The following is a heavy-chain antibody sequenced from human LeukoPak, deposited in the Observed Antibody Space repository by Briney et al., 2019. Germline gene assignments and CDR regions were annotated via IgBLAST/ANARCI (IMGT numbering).Heavy chain of an antibody. D-gene: IGHD6-19*01. CDR2: ISWNSGSI. CDR3: AKGTRQFHSSGWYAEFDY. Sequence: PGGSLRLSCAASGFAFSSYEMNWVRQAPGKGLEWVSGISWNSGSIGYADSVKGRFTISRDNAKNSLYLQMNSLRAEDTALYYCAKGTRQFHSSGWYAEFDYWGQGTLVTVSS. J-gene: IGHJ4*02. CDR1: GFAFSSYE. V-gene: IGHV3-9*01.